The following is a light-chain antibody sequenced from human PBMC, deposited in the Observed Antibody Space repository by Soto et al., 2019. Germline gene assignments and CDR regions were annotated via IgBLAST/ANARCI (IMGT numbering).Light chain of an antibody. CDR1: QSLLNSKGYNY. J-gene: IGKJ5*01. Sequence: DIVMTQSPFSLPVTPGEPASISCRSSQSLLNSKGYNYLDWYLQKPGQSPQLLLYMASTRASGVPDRFSGRGSGTDFTLKISRVEAEDVGVYYCMQALRTPFTFGQGTRLEI. CDR3: MQALRTPFT. CDR2: MAS. V-gene: IGKV2-28*01.